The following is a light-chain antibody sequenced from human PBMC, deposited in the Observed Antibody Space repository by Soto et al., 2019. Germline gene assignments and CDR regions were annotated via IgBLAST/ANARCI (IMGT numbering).Light chain of an antibody. CDR2: DVS. Sequence: AIQLTQSPSSLSASVGDIVTITCRASQDIRGALAWYQQKPGKPPKLLIFDVSSLQSGVPSRFSGSGSGTDFTLTISSLQAEDFATYYCQQFNTYPITFGQGTRLEIK. V-gene: IGKV1-13*02. CDR1: QDIRGA. CDR3: QQFNTYPIT. J-gene: IGKJ5*01.